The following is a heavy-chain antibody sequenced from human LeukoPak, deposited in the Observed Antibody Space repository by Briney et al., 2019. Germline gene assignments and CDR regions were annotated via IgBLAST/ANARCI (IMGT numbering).Heavy chain of an antibody. D-gene: IGHD3-10*01. CDR1: GFTFRNYV. CDR2: TSSDLNVK. V-gene: IGHV3-30-3*01. Sequence: GGSLRLSSAASGFTFRNYVIHWVRQAPGKGLEWVAVTSSDLNVKLYADSVKGRFTISRDNSRSTLYLQMNSLRPEDTAIYYCAREGYYGSGSPPSLYFDYWAREPWSPSPQ. CDR3: AREGYYGSGSPPSLYFDY. J-gene: IGHJ4*02.